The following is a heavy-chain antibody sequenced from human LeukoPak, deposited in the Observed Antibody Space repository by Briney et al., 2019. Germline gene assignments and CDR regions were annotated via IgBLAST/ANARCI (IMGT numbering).Heavy chain of an antibody. CDR1: GGSISSGDYY. V-gene: IGHV4-31*03. Sequence: ESSETLSLTCTVSGGSISSGDYYWSWIRQHSGKGLEWIGYIYYSGSTYYNPSLKSRVTISVDTSKNQFSLKLSSVTAADTAVYYCARVKLYYFDYWGQGTLVTVSS. CDR3: ARVKLYYFDY. CDR2: IYYSGST. J-gene: IGHJ4*02. D-gene: IGHD3-10*01.